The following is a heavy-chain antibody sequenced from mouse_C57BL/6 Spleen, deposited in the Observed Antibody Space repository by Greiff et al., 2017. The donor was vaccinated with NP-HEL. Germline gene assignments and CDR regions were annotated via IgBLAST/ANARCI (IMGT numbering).Heavy chain of an antibody. CDR2: IDPSDSET. Sequence: QVQLQQPGAELVRPGSSVKLSCKASGYTFTSYWMHWVKQRPIQGLEWIGNIDPSDSETHYNQKFKDKATLTVDKSSSTAYMQLSSLTSEDSAVYYCAVDSSGHAMDYWGQGTSVTVSS. CDR1: GYTFTSYW. CDR3: AVDSSGHAMDY. V-gene: IGHV1-52*01. J-gene: IGHJ4*01. D-gene: IGHD3-2*02.